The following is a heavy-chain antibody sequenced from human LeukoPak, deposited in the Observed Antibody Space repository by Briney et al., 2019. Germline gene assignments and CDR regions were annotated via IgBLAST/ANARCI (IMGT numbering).Heavy chain of an antibody. J-gene: IGHJ4*02. D-gene: IGHD1-14*01. V-gene: IGHV4-59*08. CDR2: IYYTGST. Sequence: PSETLSLTCTVSGGSISTYYWSWIRQPPGKGLEWIGYIYYTGSTNYNPSLKSRVTISVDTSKSQFSLKLRSVTAADTAVYYCARQEKGHRFVGHWGQGTLVTVSS. CDR3: ARQEKGHRFVGH. CDR1: GGSISTYY.